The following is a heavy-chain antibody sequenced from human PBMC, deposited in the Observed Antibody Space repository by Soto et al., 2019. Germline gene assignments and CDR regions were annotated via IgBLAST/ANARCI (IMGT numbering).Heavy chain of an antibody. D-gene: IGHD6-13*01. V-gene: IGHV5-10-1*01. Sequence: PGQSLKISCKGSGYSFTSYWISRVRQMPGKGLEWMGRIDPSDSYTNYSPSFQGHVTISADKSISTAYLQWSSLKASDTAMYYCARHPAAAYSSSPSTLGYLGKGTLVTGS. CDR3: ARHPAAAYSSSPSTLGY. CDR2: IDPSDSYT. CDR1: GYSFTSYW. J-gene: IGHJ4*02.